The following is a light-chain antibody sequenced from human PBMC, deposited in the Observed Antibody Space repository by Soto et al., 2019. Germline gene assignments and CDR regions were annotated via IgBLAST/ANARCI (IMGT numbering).Light chain of an antibody. Sequence: AIRMTQSPSSFSASTGDRVTITCRASQDISSSLAWYQQKPGKAPKLLIYGTSTLQSGVPSRFSGSGSGADFALTISFLQNEDFATYYCQQYYSYPLTFGGGPKVDIK. CDR2: GTS. V-gene: IGKV1-8*01. CDR1: QDISSS. J-gene: IGKJ4*01. CDR3: QQYYSYPLT.